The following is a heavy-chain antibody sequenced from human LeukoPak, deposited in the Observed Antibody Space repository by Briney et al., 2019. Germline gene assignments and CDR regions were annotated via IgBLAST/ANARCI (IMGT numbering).Heavy chain of an antibody. D-gene: IGHD5-18*01. CDR1: GFAFSDYS. CDR2: ISSSDNTI. Sequence: GGSLRLSCAASGFAFSDYSMNWVRQAPGKGLEWVSYISSSDNTIHYADSVKGRFTIARDNAKNSLYLEMNSLRDEDTAVYYCARVHRGYSYGRLDYWGQGTLVTVSS. V-gene: IGHV3-48*02. CDR3: ARVHRGYSYGRLDY. J-gene: IGHJ4*02.